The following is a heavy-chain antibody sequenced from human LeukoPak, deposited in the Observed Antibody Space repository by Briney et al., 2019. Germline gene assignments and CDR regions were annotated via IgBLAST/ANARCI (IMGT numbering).Heavy chain of an antibody. CDR2: IDISGTYI. J-gene: IGHJ4*01. Sequence: PGGSLRLSCAASGFIVSDYNMSWVRQAPGKGLEWVSFIDISGTYITYADSVKGRFTISRDNAKNSLYLQMNSLRAEDTAVYYCARDLSATARAYDYWGQGTLVTVSS. V-gene: IGHV3-21*01. CDR3: ARDLSATARAYDY. CDR1: GFIVSDYN. D-gene: IGHD1-26*01.